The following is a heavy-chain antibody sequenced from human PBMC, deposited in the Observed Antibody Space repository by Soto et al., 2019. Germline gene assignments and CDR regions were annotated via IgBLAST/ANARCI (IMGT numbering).Heavy chain of an antibody. CDR1: GFSLSSYG. Sequence: QVQVVESGGGVVQPGRSLRLSCAASGFSLSSYGMHWVRQAPGKGLECVAVISFDGSDKYYVDSVKGRFPISRDNSKNTLDLQMNGLRSEDTAVYYCAKDRRSSAYYVYYGMDVWGQGITVTVSS. D-gene: IGHD3-22*01. CDR3: AKDRRSSAYYVYYGMDV. V-gene: IGHV3-30*18. CDR2: ISFDGSDK. J-gene: IGHJ6*02.